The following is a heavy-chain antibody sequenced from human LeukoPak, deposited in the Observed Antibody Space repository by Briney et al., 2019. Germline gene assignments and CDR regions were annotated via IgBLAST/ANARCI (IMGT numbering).Heavy chain of an antibody. V-gene: IGHV4-59*08. J-gene: IGHJ6*02. D-gene: IGHD2-2*02. CDR1: GGSISSYY. CDR2: MYYSGNT. CDR3: AGGYCSSTSCYRWDYYYYGMDV. Sequence: PSETLSLTCTVSGGSISSYYWSWIRQPPGKGLEWIGYMYYSGNTKYNPSLKSRVTISGDTSKKQFSLKLSSVTAADTAVYYCAGGYCSSTSCYRWDYYYYGMDVWGQGTTVTVSS.